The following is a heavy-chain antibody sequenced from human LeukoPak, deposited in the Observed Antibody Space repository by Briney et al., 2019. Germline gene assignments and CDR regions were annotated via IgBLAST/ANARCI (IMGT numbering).Heavy chain of an antibody. D-gene: IGHD2-2*01. CDR2: IYHSGST. V-gene: IGHV4-59*12. CDR3: ARVGSSTSSHFDY. CDR1: GGSISSYY. Sequence: SETLSLTCTVSGGSISSYYWNWIRQPPGKGLEWIGYIYHSGSTYYNPSLKSRVTISVDRSKNQFSLKLSSVTAADTAVYYCARVGSSTSSHFDYWGQGTLVTVSS. J-gene: IGHJ4*02.